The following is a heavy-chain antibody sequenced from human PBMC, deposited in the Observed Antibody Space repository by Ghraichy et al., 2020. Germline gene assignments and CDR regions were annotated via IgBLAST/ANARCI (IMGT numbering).Heavy chain of an antibody. V-gene: IGHV4-31*02. D-gene: IGHD1-26*01. J-gene: IGHJ4*02. CDR3: ARDKGGSYYFDS. CDR2: MYYSGKT. CDR1: GGSISSEGYF. Sequence: SQTLSLTCTVSGGSISSEGYFWSWIRQHPGKGLEWIAYMYYSGKTHYNPSLKSRVTISVDTSKNQFSLKLSSVTAADTAVYYCARDKGGSYYFDSWGQGTLVTVSS.